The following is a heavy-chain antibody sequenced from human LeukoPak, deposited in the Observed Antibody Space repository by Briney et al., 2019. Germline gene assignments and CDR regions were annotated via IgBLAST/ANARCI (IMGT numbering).Heavy chain of an antibody. V-gene: IGHV3-23*01. J-gene: IGHJ4*02. CDR1: GFTFSSYA. CDR2: ISGSGDST. Sequence: GGSLRLSCAASGFTFSSYAMSWVRQAPGKGLEWVSVISGSGDSTVYADSVRGRFTISRDNSKSTLYLQMNSLRAEDAAVYYCAKDRPTVTTGVFDYWGQGTLVTVSS. CDR3: AKDRPTVTTGVFDY. D-gene: IGHD4-17*01.